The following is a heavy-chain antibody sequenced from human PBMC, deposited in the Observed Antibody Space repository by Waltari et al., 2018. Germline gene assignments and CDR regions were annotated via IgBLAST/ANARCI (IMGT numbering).Heavy chain of an antibody. CDR3: SRHLDA. CDR2: IKEDGSEK. CDR1: GFTFSSSW. V-gene: IGHV3-7*01. Sequence: EVQLVESGGGLVQPGGSLRLSCAASGFTFSSSWMDWVRQAPGRGLEWVANIKEDGSEKYYVDSVKGRFIIARDNAKNSLYLQRTSLRVEDTAVYYCSRHLDAWGQGTTVTVSS. J-gene: IGHJ6*02.